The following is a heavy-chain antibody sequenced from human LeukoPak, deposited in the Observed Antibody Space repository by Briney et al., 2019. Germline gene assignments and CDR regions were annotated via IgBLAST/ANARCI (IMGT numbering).Heavy chain of an antibody. J-gene: IGHJ6*02. Sequence: GESLKISCKGSGYSFTSYWIGWVRQMPGKGLEWMGIIYPGDSDTRYSPSFQGQVTISADKSISTAYLQWSSLKASDTAMYYCARLVAETLESDYYYGMDVWGQGTTVTVSS. CDR1: GYSFTSYW. V-gene: IGHV5-51*01. D-gene: IGHD6-13*01. CDR3: ARLVAETLESDYYYGMDV. CDR2: IYPGDSDT.